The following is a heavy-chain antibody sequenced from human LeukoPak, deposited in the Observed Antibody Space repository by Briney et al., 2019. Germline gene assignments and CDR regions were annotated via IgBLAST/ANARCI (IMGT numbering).Heavy chain of an antibody. Sequence: GGSLRLSCAASGFTVSSNYMSWVRQAPGKGLEWVSVIYSGGSTYYADSVKGRFTISRDNSKNTLYLQMNSLRAEDTAVYYCARDSRYDSSGYYYWYLDLWGRGTLVTVSS. V-gene: IGHV3-66*02. CDR3: ARDSRYDSSGYYYWYLDL. CDR2: IYSGGST. CDR1: GFTVSSNY. J-gene: IGHJ2*01. D-gene: IGHD3-22*01.